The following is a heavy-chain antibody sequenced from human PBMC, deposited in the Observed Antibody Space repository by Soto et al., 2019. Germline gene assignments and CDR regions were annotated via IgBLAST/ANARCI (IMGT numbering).Heavy chain of an antibody. V-gene: IGHV3-7*01. D-gene: IGHD3-3*01. CDR2: IKQDGSEE. Sequence: GGSLRLSCAASGFTFSTYWMSWVRQAPGKGLEWVANIKQDGSEEYYVDSVKGRFTISRDNAKNSLYLQMNSLRAEDTAVYYCARRSTFFGVVIGRYFVYWGQGTLVTVSS. CDR1: GFTFSTYW. CDR3: ARRSTFFGVVIGRYFVY. J-gene: IGHJ4*02.